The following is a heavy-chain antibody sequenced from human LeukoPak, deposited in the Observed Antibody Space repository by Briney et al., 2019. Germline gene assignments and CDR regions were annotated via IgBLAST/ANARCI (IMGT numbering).Heavy chain of an antibody. D-gene: IGHD4-23*01. CDR1: GGTFSSYA. CDR3: AMSTVGYYYYYMDV. Sequence: SVKVSCKASGGTFSSYAISWVRQAPGQGLEWMGGIIPIFGTANYAQKFQGRVTITADESTSTAYMEQSRLRSDDTAVYYCAMSTVGYYYYYMDVWGKGTTVTVSS. CDR2: IIPIFGTA. V-gene: IGHV1-69*13. J-gene: IGHJ6*03.